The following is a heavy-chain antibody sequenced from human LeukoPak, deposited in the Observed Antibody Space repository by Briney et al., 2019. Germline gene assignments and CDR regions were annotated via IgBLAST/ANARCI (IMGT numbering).Heavy chain of an antibody. CDR2: IYSGGST. CDR3: ARIVAGDWFDP. D-gene: IGHD3-22*01. V-gene: IGHV3-53*01. J-gene: IGHJ5*02. CDR1: XXTVSSNX. Sequence: AGGXLRLSCXXSXXTVSSNXXSWVRQAPGKGLEWVSVIYSGGSTYYADSVKGRFTISRDNSKNTLYLQMNSLRAEDTAVYYCARIVAGDWFDPWGQGTLVTVSA.